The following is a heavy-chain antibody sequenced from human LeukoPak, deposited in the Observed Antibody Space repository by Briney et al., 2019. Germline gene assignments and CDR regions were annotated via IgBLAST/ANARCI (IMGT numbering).Heavy chain of an antibody. CDR3: ARDCTAVAGTWFDP. J-gene: IGHJ5*02. V-gene: IGHV1-2*02. D-gene: IGHD6-19*01. Sequence: VASVKVSCKASGYTFTGYYMHWVRQAPGQGLEWMGWINPNSGGTNYAQKFQGRVTMTRDTSISTAYMELSRLRSDDTAVYYCARDCTAVAGTWFDPWAREPWSPSPQ. CDR2: INPNSGGT. CDR1: GYTFTGYY.